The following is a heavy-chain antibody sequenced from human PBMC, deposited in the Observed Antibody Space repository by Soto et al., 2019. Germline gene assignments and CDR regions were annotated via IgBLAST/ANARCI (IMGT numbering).Heavy chain of an antibody. Sequence: QVPLVQSGAEVKKPGASVKVSCEASGYTFTSYGISWVRQAPGQGLEWMGWISAYNGNTNYAQKLQGRVTMTTDTSTSTAYMELRSLRSDDTAVYYCARGWVYYDSSGPFDYWGQGTLVTVSS. J-gene: IGHJ4*02. V-gene: IGHV1-18*01. D-gene: IGHD3-22*01. CDR3: ARGWVYYDSSGPFDY. CDR1: GYTFTSYG. CDR2: ISAYNGNT.